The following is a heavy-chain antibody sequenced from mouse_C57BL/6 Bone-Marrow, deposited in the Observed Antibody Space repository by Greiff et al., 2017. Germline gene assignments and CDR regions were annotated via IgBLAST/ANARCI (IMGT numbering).Heavy chain of an antibody. CDR3: ARGEGYDY. Sequence: QVQLKQSGAELVRPGTSVKMSCKASGYTFTNYWIGWAKQRPGHGLEWIGDIYPGGGYTNYNEKFKGKATLTADKSSSTANRQFSSLTSEDSAIYYCARGEGYDYWGQGTTLTVSS. CDR1: GYTFTNYW. D-gene: IGHD2-13*01. J-gene: IGHJ2*01. CDR2: IYPGGGYT. V-gene: IGHV1-63*01.